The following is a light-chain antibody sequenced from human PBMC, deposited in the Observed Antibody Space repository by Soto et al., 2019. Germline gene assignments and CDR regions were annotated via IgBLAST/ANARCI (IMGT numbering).Light chain of an antibody. V-gene: IGKV1-5*01. J-gene: IGKJ1*01. CDR3: QQYNSYWT. CDR2: DAS. Sequence: DIQMTHSPSTLSASVGDRCTITCRASQSISSWLAWYQQKPGKAPKVLIYDASSLESGVPSRFSGSGSGTEFTLTISSLQPDDFATYYCQQYNSYWTLGQGTKVDI. CDR1: QSISSW.